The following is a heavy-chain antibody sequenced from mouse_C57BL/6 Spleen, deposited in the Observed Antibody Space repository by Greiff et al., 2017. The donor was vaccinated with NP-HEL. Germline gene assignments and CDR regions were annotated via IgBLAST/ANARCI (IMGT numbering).Heavy chain of an antibody. CDR2: ISGGGGNT. V-gene: IGHV5-9*01. J-gene: IGHJ2*01. Sequence: DVKLVESGGGLVKPGGSLKLSCAASGFTFSSYTMSWVRQTPEKRLEWVATISGGGGNTYYPDSVKGRFTISRDNAKNTLYLQMSSLRSEDTALYYCARTLNYYGSSCFDCWGQGTTLTVSS. D-gene: IGHD1-1*01. CDR1: GFTFSSYT. CDR3: ARTLNYYGSSCFDC.